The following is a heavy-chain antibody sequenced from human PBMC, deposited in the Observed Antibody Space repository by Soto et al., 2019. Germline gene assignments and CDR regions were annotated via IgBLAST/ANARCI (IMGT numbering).Heavy chain of an antibody. V-gene: IGHV3-21*01. J-gene: IGHJ6*03. Sequence: EVQLVESGGGLVKPGGSLRLSCAASGFTFSSYSMNWVRQAPGKGLEWVSSISSSSSYIYYADSVKGRFTISRDNAKNSLSLQMNSLRAEDTAVYYCAREIYSTYYYYMDVWGKWTTVTVSS. CDR3: AREIYSTYYYYMDV. CDR1: GFTFSSYS. D-gene: IGHD4-4*01. CDR2: ISSSSSYI.